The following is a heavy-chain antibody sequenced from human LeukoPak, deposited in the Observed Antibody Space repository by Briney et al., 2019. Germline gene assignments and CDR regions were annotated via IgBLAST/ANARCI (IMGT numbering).Heavy chain of an antibody. D-gene: IGHD5-24*01. CDR1: GGSISGSSNY. Sequence: SETLSLTCTVSGGSISGSSNYWGWIRQPPGKGLEWIGSIYHSGSTYYNPSLKSRVTISVDTSKNQFSLKLSSVTAADTAVYYCAREVEMATIVWYFDLWGRGTLVTVSS. J-gene: IGHJ2*01. V-gene: IGHV4-39*07. CDR3: AREVEMATIVWYFDL. CDR2: IYHSGST.